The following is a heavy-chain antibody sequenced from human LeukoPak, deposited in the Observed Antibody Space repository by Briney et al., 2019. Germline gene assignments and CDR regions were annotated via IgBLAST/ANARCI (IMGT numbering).Heavy chain of an antibody. Sequence: GGSLRLSCAASGFTFSSFGMNWVRQAPGKGLEWVANIHKDGSETYFVDSVKGRFTMSRDNAENSLSLQMSSLKAEDTAIYYCARLDYSRVYVYWGQGTLVTVSS. V-gene: IGHV3-7*01. D-gene: IGHD4-11*01. CDR1: GFTFSSFG. CDR2: IHKDGSET. J-gene: IGHJ4*02. CDR3: ARLDYSRVYVY.